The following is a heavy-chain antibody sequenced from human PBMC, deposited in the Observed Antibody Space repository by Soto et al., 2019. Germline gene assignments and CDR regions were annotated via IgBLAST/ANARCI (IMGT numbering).Heavy chain of an antibody. D-gene: IGHD2-15*01. J-gene: IGHJ3*02. V-gene: IGHV5-51*01. CDR2: IYPGDSDT. CDR1: GYSFTSYW. CDR3: ARYLVVAATRDAFDI. Sequence: GESLKISCKGSGYSFTSYWIGWVRQMPGKGLEWMGIIYPGDSDTRYSPSFQGQVTISADKSISTAYLQWSSLKASDTAMYYCARYLVVAATRDAFDIWGQGTMVTV.